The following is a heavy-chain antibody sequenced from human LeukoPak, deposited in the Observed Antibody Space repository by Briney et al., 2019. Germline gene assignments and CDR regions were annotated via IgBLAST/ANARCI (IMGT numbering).Heavy chain of an antibody. V-gene: IGHV3-30*02. Sequence: PGGSLRLSCAASGFTFGSYGMHWVRQAPGKGLEWVAFIRYDGSNKYYADSVKGRFTISRDNSKNTLYLQMNSLRAEVTAVYYCAKDLYSGSYYDYWGQGTLVTVSS. CDR2: IRYDGSNK. CDR3: AKDLYSGSYYDY. J-gene: IGHJ4*02. CDR1: GFTFGSYG. D-gene: IGHD6-13*01.